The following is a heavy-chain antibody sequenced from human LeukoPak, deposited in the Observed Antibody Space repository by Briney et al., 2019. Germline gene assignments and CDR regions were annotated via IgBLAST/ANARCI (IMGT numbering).Heavy chain of an antibody. CDR3: ARWGKYDSSGYYCGFDN. V-gene: IGHV4-4*07. J-gene: IGHJ4*02. Sequence: PSETLSLTCTVSGGSISSYYWSWIRQLAGKGLEWIGRMYTTGSTNYNPSLESRVTMSVDTSKNQFSLKLSSVTAADTAVYYCARWGKYDSSGYYCGFDNWGQGTLATVSS. D-gene: IGHD3-22*01. CDR1: GGSISSYY. CDR2: MYTTGST.